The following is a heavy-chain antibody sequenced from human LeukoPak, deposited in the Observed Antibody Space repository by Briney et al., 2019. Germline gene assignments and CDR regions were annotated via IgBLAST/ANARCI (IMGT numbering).Heavy chain of an antibody. D-gene: IGHD3-3*01. CDR3: AKSLGLRFLEWSIPFDY. CDR1: GFTFSSYA. J-gene: IGHJ4*02. V-gene: IGHV3-23*01. CDR2: ISGSGGST. Sequence: PGGSLRLSCAASGFTFSSYAMSWVRQAPGKGLEWVSAISGSGGSTYYADSVKGRFTISRDNSKNTLYLQMNSLRAEDTAVYYCAKSLGLRFLEWSIPFDYWGQGTLVTVSS.